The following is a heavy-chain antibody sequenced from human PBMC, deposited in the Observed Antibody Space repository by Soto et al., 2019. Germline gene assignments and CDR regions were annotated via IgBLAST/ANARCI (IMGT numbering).Heavy chain of an antibody. D-gene: IGHD2-8*01. CDR1: GGTFSSYT. CDR2: IIPILGIA. CDR3: ARGQGGCTAVRPRNWFDP. Sequence: QVQLVQSGAEVKKPGSSVKVSCKASGGTFSSYTISWVRQAPGQGLEWMGRIIPILGIANYAQKFQGRVTITADKSTSTAYMELSSLRSEDTAVYYCARGQGGCTAVRPRNWFDPWGQGTLVTVSS. J-gene: IGHJ5*02. V-gene: IGHV1-69*02.